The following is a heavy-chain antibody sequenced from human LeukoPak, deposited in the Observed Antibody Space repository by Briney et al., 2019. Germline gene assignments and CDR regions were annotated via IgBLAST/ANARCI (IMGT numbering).Heavy chain of an antibody. Sequence: PGGSLRLSCAASGFTFRDYTMNWVRQTPGKGLEWISAISSDGGATYYTDSVKGRFTISRDNSKNTLYLQMSSLRVDDTAVYYCARDRRADSSSHPFFDHWVQGALVTVSS. D-gene: IGHD1-14*01. CDR2: ISSDGGAT. J-gene: IGHJ4*02. CDR1: GFTFRDYT. CDR3: ARDRRADSSSHPFFDH. V-gene: IGHV3-23*01.